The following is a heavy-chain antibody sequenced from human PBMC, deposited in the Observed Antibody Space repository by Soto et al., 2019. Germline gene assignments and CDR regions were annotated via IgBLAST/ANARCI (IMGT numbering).Heavy chain of an antibody. CDR2: INHRGST. V-gene: IGHV4-34*01. D-gene: IGHD4-4*01. J-gene: IGHJ4*02. CDR3: ARLTTVTIPYYFDY. CDR1: VGSFSGYY. Sequence: QVQLQQWGAGLLKPSETLSLTCAVYVGSFSGYYWSWIRQPPGKGLEWIGEINHRGSTNYNPSLKSRVTISVDTSKNQFSLKLNSVTAADTAVYYCARLTTVTIPYYFDYWGQGTLVAVSS.